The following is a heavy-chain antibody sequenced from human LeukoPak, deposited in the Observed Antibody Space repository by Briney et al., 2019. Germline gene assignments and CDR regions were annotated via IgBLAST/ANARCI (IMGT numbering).Heavy chain of an antibody. Sequence: GGSLRLSCAASGFTFSSAAMTWVRQAPGKGLEWVSGINWNGGSTGYADSVKGRFTISRDNAKNSLYLQMNSLRAEDTALYYCARGEIRRGIPVGFDYWGQGTLVTVSS. CDR1: GFTFSSAA. D-gene: IGHD1-26*01. CDR2: INWNGGST. J-gene: IGHJ4*02. V-gene: IGHV3-20*04. CDR3: ARGEIRRGIPVGFDY.